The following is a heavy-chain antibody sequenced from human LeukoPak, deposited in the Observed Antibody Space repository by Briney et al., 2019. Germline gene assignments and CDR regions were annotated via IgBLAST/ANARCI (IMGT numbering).Heavy chain of an antibody. D-gene: IGHD3-22*01. CDR1: GGSISSGGYS. CDR2: IYHSGST. Sequence: NASETLSLTCAVSGGSISSGGYSWRWIRQPPGKGLEWIGYIYHSGSTYYNPSLKSRVTISVDRSKNQFSLKLSSVTAADTAVYYCARFGPNSSGYSYWGQGTLVTVSS. V-gene: IGHV4-30-2*01. J-gene: IGHJ4*02. CDR3: ARFGPNSSGYSY.